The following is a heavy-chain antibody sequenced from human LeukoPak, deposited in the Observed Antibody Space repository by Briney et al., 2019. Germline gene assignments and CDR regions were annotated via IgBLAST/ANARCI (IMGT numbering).Heavy chain of an antibody. D-gene: IGHD2-15*01. CDR3: ARRGLFKYFFDY. V-gene: IGHV3-7*01. J-gene: IGHJ4*02. CDR1: GFIFSNYW. CDR2: IKKDGSEK. Sequence: GGSLRLSCAASGFIFSNYWMSWVRQAPGKGLEGVANIKKDGSEKYYVDSVKGRFTISRDNAKNMLYLQMNSLRAEDTAVYYCARRGLFKYFFDYWGQGTPVTVSS.